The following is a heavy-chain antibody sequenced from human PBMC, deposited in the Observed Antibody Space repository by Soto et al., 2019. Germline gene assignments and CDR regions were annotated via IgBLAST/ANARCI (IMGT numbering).Heavy chain of an antibody. CDR3: AREGRGYSSSSEYYYYYGMDV. D-gene: IGHD6-6*01. J-gene: IGHJ6*02. CDR1: GYTFTSYG. Sequence: QVQLVQSGAEVKKPGASVKVSCKASGYTFTSYGISWVRQAPGQGLEWMGWISAYNGNTNYAQKLQGRVTMTTDTSTSTAYMELRSLRSDDTAVYYCAREGRGYSSSSEYYYYYGMDVWGQGTTVTVSS. CDR2: ISAYNGNT. V-gene: IGHV1-18*01.